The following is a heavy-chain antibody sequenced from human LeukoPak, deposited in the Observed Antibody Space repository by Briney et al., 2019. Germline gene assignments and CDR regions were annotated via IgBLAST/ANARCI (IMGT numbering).Heavy chain of an antibody. CDR2: IKSKTDGGTT. CDR1: GFTFSNSW. J-gene: IGHJ6*02. V-gene: IGHV3-15*01. CDR3: TTDVTYCTNDVCYYYYYGMDV. Sequence: GGSLRLSCAASGFTFSNSWMSWVRQAPGKGLEWVGRIKSKTDGGTTDYAAPVKGRFTISRDDSKNTLYLQMNSLKTEDTAVYYCTTDVTYCTNDVCYYYYYGMDVWGQGTTVTVSS. D-gene: IGHD2-8*01.